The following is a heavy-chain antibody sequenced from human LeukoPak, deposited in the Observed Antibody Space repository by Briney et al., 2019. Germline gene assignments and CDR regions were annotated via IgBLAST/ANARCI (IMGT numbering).Heavy chain of an antibody. D-gene: IGHD3-10*01. Sequence: ASVKVSCKASGGTFSSYAISWVRQAPGQGLEWMGGIIPIFGTANYAQKFQGRVTITADKSTSTAYMELSSLRSEDTAVYYCARAGRGSGSYYRQYYYGMDVWGKGPRSPSPQ. CDR3: ARAGRGSGSYYRQYYYGMDV. V-gene: IGHV1-69*06. CDR1: GGTFSSYA. J-gene: IGHJ6*01. CDR2: IIPIFGTA.